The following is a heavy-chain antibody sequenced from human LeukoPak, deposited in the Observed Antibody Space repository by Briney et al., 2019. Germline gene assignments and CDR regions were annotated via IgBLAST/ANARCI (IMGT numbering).Heavy chain of an antibody. CDR2: IYHSGST. CDR1: GGSISSGDYS. D-gene: IGHD3-22*01. J-gene: IGHJ4*02. V-gene: IGHV4-30-2*01. CDR3: ARGTYYYDSSGYYFDY. Sequence: SETLSLTCAVSGGSISSGDYSWSWIRQPPGKGLEWIGYIYHSGSTYYNPSLKSRVTISVDRSKNQFSLKLSSVTAADTAVYYCARGTYYYDSSGYYFDYWGQGTLVTVSS.